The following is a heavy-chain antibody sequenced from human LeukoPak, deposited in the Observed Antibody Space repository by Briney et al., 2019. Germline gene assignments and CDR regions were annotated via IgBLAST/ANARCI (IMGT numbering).Heavy chain of an antibody. CDR2: IYYSGST. CDR1: GGSISSGGYS. D-gene: IGHD2-15*01. V-gene: IGHV4-31*03. Sequence: SETLSLTCTVSGGSISSGGYSWSWIRQHPGKGLEWIGYIYYSGSTYYNPSLKSRVTISVDTSKNQFSLKLSSVTAADTAVYYCARGLRVVVVAATPVSYYFDYWGQGTLVTVSS. J-gene: IGHJ4*02. CDR3: ARGLRVVVVAATPVSYYFDY.